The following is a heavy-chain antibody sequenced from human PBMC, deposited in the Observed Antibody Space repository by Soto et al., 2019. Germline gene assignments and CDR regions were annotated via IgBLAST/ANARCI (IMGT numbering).Heavy chain of an antibody. J-gene: IGHJ5*02. V-gene: IGHV6-1*01. CDR1: GDSVSSNTSS. Sequence: SQTLSLTFAFSGDSVSSNTSSCNFIRQSPSRGLEWLGRTYFRSKWYNDYAVSVESRIIINPDTSNNQFSLQLNSVTPEDTAVYFCAKGDNLGPKTGYAFDPWGQGIMVTVSS. CDR2: TYFRSKWYN. D-gene: IGHD5-12*01. CDR3: AKGDNLGPKTGYAFDP.